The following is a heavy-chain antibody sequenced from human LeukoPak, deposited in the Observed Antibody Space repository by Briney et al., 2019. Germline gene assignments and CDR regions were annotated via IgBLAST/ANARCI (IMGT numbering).Heavy chain of an antibody. Sequence: AETLSLTCTVSGGSISSSSYYWGWVRQPPGKGLEWIGSIYYSGSTYYNPSLKSRVTISVDTSKNQFSLKLSSVTAADTAVYYCARGEYCSSTTCYKDYWGQGTLVTVSS. J-gene: IGHJ4*02. CDR1: GGSISSSSYY. V-gene: IGHV4-39*01. D-gene: IGHD2-2*02. CDR3: ARGEYCSSTTCYKDY. CDR2: IYYSGST.